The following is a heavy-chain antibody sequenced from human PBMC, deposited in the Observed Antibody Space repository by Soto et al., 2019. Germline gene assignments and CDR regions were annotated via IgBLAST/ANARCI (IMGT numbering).Heavy chain of an antibody. Sequence: QVQLVQSGAEVKKPGASVKVSCKASGYTFTSYYMHWVRQAPGQGLEWMGLLNPSGGSTSYAQKLQGRGTMTRDTSTSTVYMELSSLRSEDTAVYYCARDSNKGGGDSYGMDVWGQGTTVTVSS. CDR2: LNPSGGST. CDR1: GYTFTSYY. J-gene: IGHJ6*02. CDR3: ARDSNKGGGDSYGMDV. V-gene: IGHV1-46*01. D-gene: IGHD2-21*01.